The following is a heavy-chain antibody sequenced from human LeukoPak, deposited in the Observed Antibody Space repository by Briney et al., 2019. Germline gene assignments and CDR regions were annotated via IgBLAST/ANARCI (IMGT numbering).Heavy chain of an antibody. CDR2: ISSSSSYT. D-gene: IGHD4-11*01. V-gene: IGHV3-11*06. CDR1: GFTFSDCY. CDR3: ARRLTTGGFLDY. J-gene: IGHJ4*02. Sequence: PGGSLRLSCAASGFTFSDCYMSWIRQAPGKGLEWVSYISSSSSYTNYADSVKGRFTISRDNAKNSLYLQMNSLRAEDTAVYYCARRLTTGGFLDYWGQGTLVTVSS.